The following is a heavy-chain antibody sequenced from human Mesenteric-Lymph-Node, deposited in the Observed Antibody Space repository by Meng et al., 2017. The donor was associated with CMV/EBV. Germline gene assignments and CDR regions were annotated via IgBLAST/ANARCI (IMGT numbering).Heavy chain of an antibody. CDR2: MNPDRGGT. Sequence: GYTFTGYYVHWVRQVPGKGLEWLGWMNPDRGGTSYAPKVQGRVTMTRDTSINTAYMELSGLRSDDTALYFCARDKETIVRGVLFDYWGQGTLVTVSS. J-gene: IGHJ4*02. D-gene: IGHD3-10*01. CDR3: ARDKETIVRGVLFDY. CDR1: GYTFTGYY. V-gene: IGHV1-2*02.